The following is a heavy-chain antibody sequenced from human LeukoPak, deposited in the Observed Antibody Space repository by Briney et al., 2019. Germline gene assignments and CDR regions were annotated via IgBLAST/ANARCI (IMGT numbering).Heavy chain of an antibody. V-gene: IGHV1-2*06. CDR3: AETTVTTGGFDP. J-gene: IGHJ5*02. D-gene: IGHD4-17*01. CDR2: INPNSGGT. CDR1: GYTFTGYY. Sequence: GASVKVSCXASGYTFTGYYMHWVRQAPGQGLEWMGRINPNSGGTNYAQKFQGRVTMTRDTSISTAYMELSRLRSDDTAVYYCAETTVTTGGFDPWGQGTLVTVSS.